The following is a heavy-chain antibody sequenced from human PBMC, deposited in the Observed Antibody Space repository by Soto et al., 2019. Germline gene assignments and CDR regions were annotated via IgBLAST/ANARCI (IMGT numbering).Heavy chain of an antibody. CDR3: ARSAPTESEAAFDI. J-gene: IGHJ3*02. D-gene: IGHD3-10*01. CDR2: IIPIFGTA. CDR1: GYTFTGYY. V-gene: IGHV1-69*13. Sequence: GASVKVSCKASGYTFTGYYMHWVRQAPGQGLEWMGGIIPIFGTANYAQKFQGRVTITADESTSTAYMELSSLRSEDTAVYYCARSAPTESEAAFDIWGQGTMVTVSS.